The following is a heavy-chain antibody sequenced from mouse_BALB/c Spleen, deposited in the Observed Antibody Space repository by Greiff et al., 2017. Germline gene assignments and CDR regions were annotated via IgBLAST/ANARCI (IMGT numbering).Heavy chain of an antibody. J-gene: IGHJ4*01. CDR3: ATRGWDYYAMDY. D-gene: IGHD2-3*01. CDR1: GFTFSSFG. CDR2: ISSGSSTI. Sequence: EVNVVESGGGLVQPGGSRKLSCAASGFTFSSFGMHWVRQAPEKGLEWVAYISSGSSTIYYADTVKGRFTISRDNPKNTLFLQMTSLRSEDTAMYYCATRGWDYYAMDYWGQGTSVTVSS. V-gene: IGHV5-17*02.